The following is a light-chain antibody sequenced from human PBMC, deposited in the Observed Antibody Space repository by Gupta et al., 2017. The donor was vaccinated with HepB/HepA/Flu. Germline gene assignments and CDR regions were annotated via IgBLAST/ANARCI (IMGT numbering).Light chain of an antibody. CDR2: AAS. CDR3: QESHSKLWT. V-gene: IGKV1-39*01. J-gene: IGKJ1*01. CDR1: QSIGSH. Sequence: DTQMAHSPPFLSQSVGDRVTLACRASQSIGSHLNWYQQKPGKAPKVLIYAASTLQSGVPSRFSGTGSGTDFTLTITNLQIEDFATYYCQESHSKLWTFGQGTKVEIK.